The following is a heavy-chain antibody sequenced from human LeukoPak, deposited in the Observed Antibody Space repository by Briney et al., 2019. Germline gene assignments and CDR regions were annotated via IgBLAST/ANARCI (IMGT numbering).Heavy chain of an antibody. CDR2: ISHDGTR. Sequence: SGTLSLTCGVSGGSIDITNYWSWVRHAPGKGLEWIGEISHDGTRNYNPSLRSRVAMSFDRANNYFSLSLTAVTAADTALYYCTRESMPFCPFAFWGQGVMVTVSS. J-gene: IGHJ4*02. V-gene: IGHV4-4*02. D-gene: IGHD2-2*01. CDR1: GGSIDITNY. CDR3: TRESMPFCPFAF.